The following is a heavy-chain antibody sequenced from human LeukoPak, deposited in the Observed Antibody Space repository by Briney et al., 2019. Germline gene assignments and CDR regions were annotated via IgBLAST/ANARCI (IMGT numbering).Heavy chain of an antibody. V-gene: IGHV1-69*06. CDR2: IIPIFGTA. Sequence: ASVKVSCKASGYTFTGYYMHWVRQAPGQGLEWMGGIIPIFGTANYAQKFQGRVTITADKSTSTAYMELSSLRSDDTAVYYCARAESSGWFDYWGQGTLVTVSS. CDR3: ARAESSGWFDY. CDR1: GYTFTGYY. D-gene: IGHD6-19*01. J-gene: IGHJ4*02.